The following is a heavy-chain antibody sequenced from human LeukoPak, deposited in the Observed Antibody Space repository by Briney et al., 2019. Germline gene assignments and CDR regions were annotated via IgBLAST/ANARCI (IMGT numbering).Heavy chain of an antibody. CDR2: IYYSGST. V-gene: IGHV4-59*01. J-gene: IGHJ5*02. CDR3: ARGYYDFWSGYPHWFDP. Sequence: PSETLSLTCTVSGGSISSYYWSWIRQPPGKGLEWIGYIYYSGSTYYNPSLKSRVTISVDTSKNQFSLKLSSVTAADTAVYYCARGYYDFWSGYPHWFDPWGQGTLVTVSS. CDR1: GGSISSYY. D-gene: IGHD3-3*01.